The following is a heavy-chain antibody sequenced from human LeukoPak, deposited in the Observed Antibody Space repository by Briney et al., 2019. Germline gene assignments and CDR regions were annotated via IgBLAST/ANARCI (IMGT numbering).Heavy chain of an antibody. CDR1: GDSVSNHAYY. D-gene: IGHD2-2*01. Sequence: SEALSLTCSVFGDSVSNHAYYWAWIRQAPGKRLEWMGSGHYRETTYSSPSLKSRVTISVDRSKNQFSLKLSSVTAADTAVYYCARALVPAAIAFDIWGQGTMVTVSS. J-gene: IGHJ3*02. CDR2: GHYRETT. CDR3: ARALVPAAIAFDI. V-gene: IGHV4-39*07.